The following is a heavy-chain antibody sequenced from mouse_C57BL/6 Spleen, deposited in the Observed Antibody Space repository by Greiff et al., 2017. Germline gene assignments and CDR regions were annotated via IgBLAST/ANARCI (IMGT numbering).Heavy chain of an antibody. CDR1: GYAFTNYL. CDR2: INPGSGGT. Sequence: QVQLKESGAELVRPGTSVKVSCKASGYAFTNYLIEWVKQRPGQGLEWIGVINPGSGGTNYNEKFKGKATLTADKSSSTAYMQLSSLTSEDSAVYFCARSGDSSGYVPYFDYWGQGTTLTVSS. V-gene: IGHV1-54*01. CDR3: ARSGDSSGYVPYFDY. D-gene: IGHD3-2*02. J-gene: IGHJ2*01.